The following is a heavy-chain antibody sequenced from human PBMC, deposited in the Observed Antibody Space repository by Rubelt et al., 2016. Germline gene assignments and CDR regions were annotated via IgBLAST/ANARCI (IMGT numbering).Heavy chain of an antibody. D-gene: IGHD3-10*01. CDR3: ARDYLRFGELLTSYYYYGMDV. CDR1: SYA. J-gene: IGHJ6*02. Sequence: SYAMHWVRQAPGKGLEWVAVISYDGSNKYYADSVKGRFTISRDNSKNTLYLQMNSLRAEDTAVYYCARDYLRFGELLTSYYYYGMDVWGQGTTVTVSS. V-gene: IGHV3-30*04. CDR2: ISYDGSNK.